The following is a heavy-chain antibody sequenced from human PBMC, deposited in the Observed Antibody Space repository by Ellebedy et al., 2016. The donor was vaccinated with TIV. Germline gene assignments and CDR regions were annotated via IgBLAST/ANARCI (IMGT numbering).Heavy chain of an antibody. CDR2: INQRENT. V-gene: IGHV4-34*01. J-gene: IGHJ6*02. Sequence: SETLSLTCAVYSGSFTGYYWTWIRQPPGKGLEWIAEINQRENTNYNPSLKSRVTIPVDRSKNQFSLNLRSVTAADTAVYYCARASSLAPRPGRRSFILDDWGQGTTVTVS. CDR1: SGSFTGYY. D-gene: IGHD6-6*01. CDR3: ARASSLAPRPGRRSFILDD.